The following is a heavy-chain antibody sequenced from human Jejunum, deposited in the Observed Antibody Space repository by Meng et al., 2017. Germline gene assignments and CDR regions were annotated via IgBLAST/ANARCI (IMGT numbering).Heavy chain of an antibody. D-gene: IGHD3-9*01. CDR1: GGSFIDND. CDR2: IHPSGRT. Sequence: QVHVRQGGAGLLKPSESLSLTGAVYGGSFIDNDLTWIRQPPGKGLEWIGEIHPSGRTYYSPSLQSRVTITLDTSKNQFSLTLNSVTAADTAVYYCARGDDWAKSGNFWGQGTLVTVSS. CDR3: ARGDDWAKSGNF. J-gene: IGHJ4*02. V-gene: IGHV4-34*01.